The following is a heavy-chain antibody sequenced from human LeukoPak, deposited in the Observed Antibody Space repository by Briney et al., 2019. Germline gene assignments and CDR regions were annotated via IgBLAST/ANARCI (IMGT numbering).Heavy chain of an antibody. CDR1: GYTFTSYA. V-gene: IGHV1-3*01. D-gene: IGHD3-9*01. J-gene: IGHJ4*02. Sequence: ASVKVSCKASGYTFTSYAMHWVRQAPGQRLEWMGWINAGNGNTKYSQKFQGRVTITRDTSASTAYMELSSLRSEDTAVYYCARGQRRAYDILTTRWDRFDYWGQGTLVTVSS. CDR2: INAGNGNT. CDR3: ARGQRRAYDILTTRWDRFDY.